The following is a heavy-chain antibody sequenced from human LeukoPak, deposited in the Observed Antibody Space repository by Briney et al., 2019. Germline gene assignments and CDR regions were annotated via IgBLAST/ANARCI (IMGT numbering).Heavy chain of an antibody. D-gene: IGHD6-13*01. CDR1: GFTFSSYS. CDR2: ISSSSSYI. CDR3: ARDMLGSSWSDIDY. Sequence: SGGSLRLSCAASGFTFSSYSMNWVRQAPGKGLEWVSSISSSSSYIYYADSVKGRFTISRDNAKNSLYLQMNSLRAEDTAVYYCARDMLGSSWSDIDYWGQGTLVTVSS. J-gene: IGHJ4*02. V-gene: IGHV3-21*01.